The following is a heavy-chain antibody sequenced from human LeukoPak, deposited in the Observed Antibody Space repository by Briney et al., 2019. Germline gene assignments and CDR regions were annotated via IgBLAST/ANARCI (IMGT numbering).Heavy chain of an antibody. J-gene: IGHJ4*02. CDR2: ILFDGNNK. V-gene: IGHV3-30*18. D-gene: IGHD6-13*01. CDR1: GFPFSTYG. CDR3: AKDAEHSSGWYPGN. Sequence: GGSLRLSCAPSGFPFSTYGMHWVRQAPGKGVEWVAVILFDGNNKYYADSVRGRFTISRDNSKNTLYLKMNSLRDEDTAVYYCAKDAEHSSGWYPGNWGQGTLVIVSS.